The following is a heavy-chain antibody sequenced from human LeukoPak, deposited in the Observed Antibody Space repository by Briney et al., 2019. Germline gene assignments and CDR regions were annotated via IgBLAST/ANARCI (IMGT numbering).Heavy chain of an antibody. J-gene: IGHJ4*02. CDR3: AREGSRTPFDF. V-gene: IGHV4-30-2*01. CDR2: IYQSGST. Sequence: PSETLSLTCAVSGGSISSGGYSWSWIRQPPGKGLEWIGHIYQSGSTYYNPSLKSRVTISVNTSKNQFSLKLKSVTAADTAVYYCAREGSRTPFDFWGQGTLVTVSS. D-gene: IGHD1/OR15-1a*01. CDR1: GGSISSGGYS.